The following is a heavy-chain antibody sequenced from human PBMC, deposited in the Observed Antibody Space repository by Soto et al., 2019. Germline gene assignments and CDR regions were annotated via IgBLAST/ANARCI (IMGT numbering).Heavy chain of an antibody. J-gene: IGHJ3*02. D-gene: IGHD2-21*01. CDR1: GGSISSSSYY. CDR3: ARHLSVADAFDI. V-gene: IGHV4-39*01. Sequence: SETLSLTCTDSGGSISSSSYYWGWIPQPPGKGLEWIGSIYYSGSTYYNPSLKSRFTISVDTSKNQFSLKLSSVTAADTAVYYCARHLSVADAFDIWGQGTMVTVSS. CDR2: IYYSGST.